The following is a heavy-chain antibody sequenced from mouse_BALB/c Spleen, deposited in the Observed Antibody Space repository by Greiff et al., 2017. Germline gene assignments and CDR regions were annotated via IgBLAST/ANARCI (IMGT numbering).Heavy chain of an antibody. D-gene: IGHD1-1*01. CDR2: IWSDGST. J-gene: IGHJ4*01. V-gene: IGHV2-6-2*01. Sequence: VNLVESGPDLVAPSQSLSITCTVSGFSLTSYGVHWVRQPPGKGLEWLVVIWSDGSTTYNSALKSRLSISKDNSKSQVFLKMNSLQTDDTAMYYCARHYYGSSYAMDYWGQGTSVTVSS. CDR3: ARHYYGSSYAMDY. CDR1: GFSLTSYG.